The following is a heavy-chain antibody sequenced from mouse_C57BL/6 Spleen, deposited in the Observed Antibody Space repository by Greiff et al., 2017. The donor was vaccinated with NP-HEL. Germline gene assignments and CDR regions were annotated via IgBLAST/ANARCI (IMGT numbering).Heavy chain of an antibody. V-gene: IGHV1-18*01. CDR2: INPNNGGT. CDR3: ARRITTGLYYFDY. J-gene: IGHJ2*01. D-gene: IGHD1-1*01. CDR1: GYTFTDYN. Sequence: EVQLQQSGPELVKPGASVKIPCKASGYTFTDYNMDWVKQSHGKSLEWIGDINPNNGGTIYNQKFKGKATLTVDKSSSTAYMELRSLTSADTAVYYCARRITTGLYYFDYWGQGTTLTVSS.